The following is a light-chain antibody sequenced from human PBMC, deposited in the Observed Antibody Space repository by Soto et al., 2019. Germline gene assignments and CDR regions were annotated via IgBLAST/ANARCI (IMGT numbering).Light chain of an antibody. J-gene: IGLJ1*01. CDR3: SSYTSSSTYV. CDR2: EVS. V-gene: IGLV2-14*01. Sequence: ALTQPASVSGSPGQSITISCTGTSSDVGGYNYVSWHQLHPGKAPKLMVYEVSNRPSGVSNRFSGSKSGNTASLTISGLQAEDEADYYCSSYTSSSTYVFGTGTKVTVL. CDR1: SSDVGGYNY.